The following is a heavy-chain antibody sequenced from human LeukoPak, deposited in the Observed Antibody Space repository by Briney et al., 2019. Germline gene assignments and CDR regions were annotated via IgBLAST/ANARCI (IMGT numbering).Heavy chain of an antibody. D-gene: IGHD6-19*01. J-gene: IGHJ4*02. Sequence: PGGSLRLSCAASGFTFSSYAMSWVRQAPGKGLEWVSTISGRGDSTYYADSVKGRFTISRDNSKNTLYLQVNSLRAEHTAVYYCARRTVYSNGRYYLDYWRRGTMVSVCS. CDR2: ISGRGDST. CDR1: GFTFSSYA. V-gene: IGHV3-23*01. CDR3: ARRTVYSNGRYYLDY.